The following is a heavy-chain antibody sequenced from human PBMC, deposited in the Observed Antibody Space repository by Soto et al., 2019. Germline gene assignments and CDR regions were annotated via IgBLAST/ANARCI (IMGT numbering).Heavy chain of an antibody. V-gene: IGHV1-18*01. CDR1: GYMFTING. CDR2: ISTNSGNT. Sequence: QVQVVQSGSEVKKPGASVKVSCMTSGYMFTINGIRWVRQVPGQGLEWMGWISTNSGNTKFAQNFHARVTLTTDTSTCKAYTELRSLRSDDTAIYYCAINTDWDLDNWGHGPLVNVSS. CDR3: AINTDWDLDN. J-gene: IGHJ4*01. D-gene: IGHD3-9*01.